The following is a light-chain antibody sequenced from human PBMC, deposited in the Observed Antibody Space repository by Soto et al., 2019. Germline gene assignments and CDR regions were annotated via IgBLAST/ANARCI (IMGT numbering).Light chain of an antibody. CDR3: QQCNKWPLI. Sequence: EIVMTQSPGTLSVSPGERAALSCRASQSVTSNLAWYQQKPGQAPRLLIYGASTRATGIPARFSGRGSGTELNLSNSSLQSEDFALCYCQQCNKWPLIFGGGTRVEIK. V-gene: IGKV3-15*01. CDR2: GAS. J-gene: IGKJ4*01. CDR1: QSVTSN.